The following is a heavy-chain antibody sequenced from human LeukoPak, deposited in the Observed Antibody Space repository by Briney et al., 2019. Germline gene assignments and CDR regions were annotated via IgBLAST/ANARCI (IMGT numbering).Heavy chain of an antibody. Sequence: SETLSLTCSVSGDSISTNDYSWGWIRQPPEKGLEWVASIYHSGHTYYNPSLRSRVTISVDTSKTQFSLKLSSVTAADTAMYYCARGESGNYLYFDYWGQGTLATVSS. CDR2: IYHSGHT. CDR3: ARGESGNYLYFDY. D-gene: IGHD1-26*01. CDR1: GDSISTNDYS. V-gene: IGHV4-39*01. J-gene: IGHJ4*02.